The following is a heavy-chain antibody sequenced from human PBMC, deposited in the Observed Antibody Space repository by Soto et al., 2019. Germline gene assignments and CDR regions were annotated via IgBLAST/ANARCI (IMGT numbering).Heavy chain of an antibody. D-gene: IGHD2-8*01. CDR3: ARASALMVPGGMDV. CDR2: ISSSSSYI. V-gene: IGHV3-21*01. Sequence: KAGGSLRLSCAASGFTFSSYSMNWVRQAPGKGLEWVSSISSSSSYIYYADSVKGRFTISRDNAKNSLYLQMNSLRAEDTAVYYCARASALMVPGGMDVWGQGTTVTVSS. J-gene: IGHJ6*02. CDR1: GFTFSSYS.